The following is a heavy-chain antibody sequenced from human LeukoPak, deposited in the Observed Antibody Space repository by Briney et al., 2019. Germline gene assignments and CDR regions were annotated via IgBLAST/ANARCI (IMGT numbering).Heavy chain of an antibody. CDR3: ARRGVGTHFDY. D-gene: IGHD1-1*01. Sequence: WASVKVSCKASGGTFSSYAISWVRQAPGQGLEWMGGIIPIFGTANYAQKFQGRVTITADKSTSTAYMELSSLRSEDTAVYYCARRGVGTHFDYWGQGSLVTVSS. J-gene: IGHJ4*02. CDR1: GGTFSSYA. V-gene: IGHV1-69*06. CDR2: IIPIFGTA.